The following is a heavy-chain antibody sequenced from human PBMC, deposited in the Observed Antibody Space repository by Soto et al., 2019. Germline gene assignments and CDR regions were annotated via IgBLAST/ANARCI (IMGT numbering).Heavy chain of an antibody. CDR2: IKQDGSEK. D-gene: IGHD6-19*01. J-gene: IGHJ4*02. Sequence: PGGSLGLSCAASGFTFSNYWMSWVRQAPGKGLEWVANIKQDGSEKYYVDSVKGRFTISRDNATNSLYLQMNSLRAEDTAVYYCARFVPVAGPGDYFDFWGRGA. CDR3: ARFVPVAGPGDYFDF. V-gene: IGHV3-7*01. CDR1: GFTFSNYW.